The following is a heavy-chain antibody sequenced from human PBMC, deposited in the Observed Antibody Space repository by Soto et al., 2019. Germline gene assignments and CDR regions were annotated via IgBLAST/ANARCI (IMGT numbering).Heavy chain of an antibody. CDR1: GGTFSSYT. CDR2: IIPILGIA. V-gene: IGHV1-69*02. CDR3: ASRYDFWSGPHTYYMDV. D-gene: IGHD3-3*01. Sequence: GASVKVSCKASGGTFSSYTISWVRQAPGQGLEWMGRIIPILGIANYAQKFQGRVTITADKSTSTAYMELSSLRSEDTAVYYCASRYDFWSGPHTYYMDVWGKGTTVTGSS. J-gene: IGHJ6*03.